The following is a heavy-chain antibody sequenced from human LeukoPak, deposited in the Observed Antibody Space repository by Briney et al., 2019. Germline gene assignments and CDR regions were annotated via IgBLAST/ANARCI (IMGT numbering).Heavy chain of an antibody. J-gene: IGHJ4*02. D-gene: IGHD3-22*01. CDR2: IYTAGNT. CDR3: ARGQIDLLRNYFDS. V-gene: IGHV3-66*01. Sequence: PGGSLRLSRAASGFIVSHKYMAWVRQAPGKGLEWLSIIYTAGNTVSAESVKGRFIISRDNSRNTVHLQMNSLRDDDTAVYYCARGQIDLLRNYFDSWGPGTLVAVSS. CDR1: GFIVSHKY.